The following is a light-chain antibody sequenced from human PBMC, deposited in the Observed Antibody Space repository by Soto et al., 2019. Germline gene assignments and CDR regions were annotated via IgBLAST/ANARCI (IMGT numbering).Light chain of an antibody. CDR3: QQYGSSSWT. Sequence: EIVMTQSPATLSVSPGEGAALSCRASQGIGSTLAWYQQKPGQTPRLLIYGASTRATGVPARFSGSGSGTEFTLTISRLEPEDFAVYYCQQYGSSSWTFGQGTKVDIK. CDR1: QGIGST. J-gene: IGKJ1*01. V-gene: IGKV3-15*01. CDR2: GAS.